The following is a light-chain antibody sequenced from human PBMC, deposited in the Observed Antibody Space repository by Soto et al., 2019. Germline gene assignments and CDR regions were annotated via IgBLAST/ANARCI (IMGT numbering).Light chain of an antibody. V-gene: IGLV2-14*01. CDR3: SSYTTSSARVI. J-gene: IGLJ2*01. Sequence: QSALTQPASVSGSPGQSITISCTGTSSDIGDYNYVSWYQQYPGKAPKLMIYEVTNRPSGVSNRFSASKSGNTASLTISGLQAEDEADYYCSSYTTSSARVIFGGGTQLTVL. CDR2: EVT. CDR1: SSDIGDYNY.